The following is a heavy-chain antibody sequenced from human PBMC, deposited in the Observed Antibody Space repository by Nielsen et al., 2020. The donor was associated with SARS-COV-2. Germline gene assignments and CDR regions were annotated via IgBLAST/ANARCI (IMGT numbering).Heavy chain of an antibody. D-gene: IGHD3-10*01. CDR3: AKSNVVRGIIGYYFEY. V-gene: IGHV3-30-3*02. CDR2: ISYDGSNK. CDR1: GFTFSSYA. Sequence: GGSLRLSCAASGFTFSSYALHWVRQAPGKGLEWVAVISYDGSNKYYAHSLKGRFTISRDNSKNTLYLQMNSLRTEDTAVYYCAKSNVVRGIIGYYFEYWGRGTAVNVSS. J-gene: IGHJ4*02.